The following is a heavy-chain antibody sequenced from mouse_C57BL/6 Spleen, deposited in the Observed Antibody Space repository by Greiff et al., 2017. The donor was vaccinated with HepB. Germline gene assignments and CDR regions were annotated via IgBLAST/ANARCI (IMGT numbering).Heavy chain of an antibody. V-gene: IGHV1-54*01. J-gene: IGHJ4*01. CDR3: ARPETGTGGDY. CDR2: INPGSGGT. Sequence: VQLQQSGAELVRPGTSVKVSCKASGYAFTNYLIEWVKQRPGQGLEWIGVINPGSGGTNYNEKFKGKATLTADKSSSTAYMQPSSLTSEDSGVYFWARPETGTGGDYWGQGTSVTVSS. D-gene: IGHD4-1*01. CDR1: GYAFTNYL.